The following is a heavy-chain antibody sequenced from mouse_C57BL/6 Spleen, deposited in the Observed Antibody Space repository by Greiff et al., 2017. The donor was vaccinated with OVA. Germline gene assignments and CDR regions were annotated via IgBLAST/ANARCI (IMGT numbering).Heavy chain of an antibody. V-gene: IGHV10-1*01. Sequence: EVKLVESGGGLVQPKGSLKLSCAASGFSFNTYAMNWVRQAPGKGLEWVARIRSKSNNYATYYADSVKDRFTISRDDSESMLYLQMNNLKTEDTAMYYCVRQGGRGYFDYWGQGTTLTVSS. CDR2: IRSKSNNYAT. CDR3: VRQGGRGYFDY. CDR1: GFSFNTYA. D-gene: IGHD3-3*01. J-gene: IGHJ2*01.